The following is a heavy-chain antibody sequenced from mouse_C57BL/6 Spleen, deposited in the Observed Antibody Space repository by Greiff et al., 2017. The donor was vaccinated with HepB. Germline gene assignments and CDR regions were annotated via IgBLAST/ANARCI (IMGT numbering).Heavy chain of an antibody. CDR2: ISSGGDYI. CDR1: GFTFSSYA. D-gene: IGHD2-10*01. J-gene: IGHJ1*03. Sequence: EVKLMESGEGLVKPGGSLKLSCAASGFTFSSYAMSWVRQTPEKRLEWVAYISSGGDYIYYADTVKGRFTISRDNARNTLYLQMSSLKSEDTAMYYCTRTYYGNRNWYFDVWGTGTTVTVSS. CDR3: TRTYYGNRNWYFDV. V-gene: IGHV5-9-1*02.